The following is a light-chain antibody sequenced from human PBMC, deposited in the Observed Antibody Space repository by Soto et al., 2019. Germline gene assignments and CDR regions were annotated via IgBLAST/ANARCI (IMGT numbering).Light chain of an antibody. J-gene: IGLJ1*01. Sequence: QSVLTQPPSVSGAPGQRVTISCTGSSSNIGAGYDLHWYQQLPGTAPKLLIYVNSNRPSGVPDRFSGSKSGTSASLAITGLQAEDEADYYCQSSDSSLCGYYVFGTGTKVTVL. CDR2: VNS. CDR1: SSNIGAGYD. CDR3: QSSDSSLCGYYV. V-gene: IGLV1-40*01.